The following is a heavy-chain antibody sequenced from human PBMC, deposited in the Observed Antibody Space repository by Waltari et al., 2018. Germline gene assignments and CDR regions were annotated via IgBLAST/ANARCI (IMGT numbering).Heavy chain of an antibody. J-gene: IGHJ4*02. CDR3: ARTAETGTPY. Sequence: QVRPVQPGAEGKKPGASVTVSCKTSGHTFPDYYMHWVRQAPGQGLEWMGWINPKTGGTNYAQKFQGRVTLTRDTSINTAYMELSRLKSDDTAVYYCARTAETGTPYWGQGTLVTVSS. CDR1: GHTFPDYY. D-gene: IGHD1-1*01. V-gene: IGHV1-2*02. CDR2: INPKTGGT.